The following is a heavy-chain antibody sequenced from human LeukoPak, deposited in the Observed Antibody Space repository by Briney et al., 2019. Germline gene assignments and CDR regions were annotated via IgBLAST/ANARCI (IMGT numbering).Heavy chain of an antibody. D-gene: IGHD3-22*01. CDR3: ARDLLPFNQGSGYGR. CDR1: GFTFSSYG. J-gene: IGHJ4*02. Sequence: PGRSLRLSCAASGFTFSSYGMHWVRQAPGKGLEYVSAISSNGGSTYYANSVKGRFTISRDNSKNTLYLQMGSLRAEDMAVYYCARDLLPFNQGSGYGRWGQGTLVTVSS. V-gene: IGHV3-64*01. CDR2: ISSNGGST.